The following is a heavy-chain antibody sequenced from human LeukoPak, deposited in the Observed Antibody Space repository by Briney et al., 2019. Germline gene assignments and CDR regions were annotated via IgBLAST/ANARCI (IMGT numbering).Heavy chain of an antibody. CDR3: AKAAYSSGWYHFYYFDY. CDR1: GFTFSSYA. V-gene: IGHV3-23*01. J-gene: IGHJ4*02. CDR2: ISGSGGST. Sequence: GGSLRLTCAASGFTFSSYAMSWVRQAPGKGLEWVSAISGSGGSTYYADSVKGRFTISRDNSKNTMYLQMNSLRAEDTAVYYCAKAAYSSGWYHFYYFDYWGQGTLVTVSS. D-gene: IGHD6-19*01.